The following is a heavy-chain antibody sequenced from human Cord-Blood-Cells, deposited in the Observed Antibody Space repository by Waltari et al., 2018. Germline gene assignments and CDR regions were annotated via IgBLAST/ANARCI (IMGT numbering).Heavy chain of an antibody. J-gene: IGHJ3*02. Sequence: QLQLQESGSGLVKPSQTLSLTCAVSGGSISSGGYSLRRIRQPPGKGLEWIGYIYHSGSTYYNPSLKSRVTISVDRSKNQFSLKLSSVTAADTAVYYCARDQGRYLGGYDWADAFDIWGQGTMVTVSS. CDR3: ARDQGRYLGGYDWADAFDI. CDR1: GGSISSGGYS. V-gene: IGHV4-30-2*01. CDR2: IYHSGST. D-gene: IGHD5-12*01.